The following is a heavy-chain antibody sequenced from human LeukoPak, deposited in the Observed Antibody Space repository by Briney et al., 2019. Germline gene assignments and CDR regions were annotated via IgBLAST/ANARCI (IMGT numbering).Heavy chain of an antibody. D-gene: IGHD2-15*01. Sequence: PGGSLRLSCAASGFTFSSFWMSWVRQAPGKGLEWVANIKQDGSEKYYVDSVKGRFTISRDNAKNSLYLQMNSLKTEDTAVYYCATQGYCSGNTCEAFDYWGQGTLVTVSS. CDR2: IKQDGSEK. CDR1: GFTFSSFW. CDR3: ATQGYCSGNTCEAFDY. J-gene: IGHJ4*02. V-gene: IGHV3-7*05.